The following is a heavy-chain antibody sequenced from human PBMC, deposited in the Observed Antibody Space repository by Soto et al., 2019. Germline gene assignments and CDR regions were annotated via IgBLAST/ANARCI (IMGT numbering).Heavy chain of an antibody. D-gene: IGHD4-17*01. CDR3: ARTSTYGDYTLWYYYGMDV. CDR2: INSDGSST. V-gene: IGHV3-74*01. J-gene: IGHJ6*02. Sequence: EVQLVESGGGLVQPGGSLRLSCAASGFTFSSYWMHWVRQAPGKGLVWVSRINSDGSSTSYADSVKGRFTISRENAKNTLYLQMNSLRAEDTAVYYCARTSTYGDYTLWYYYGMDVWGQGTTVTVSS. CDR1: GFTFSSYW.